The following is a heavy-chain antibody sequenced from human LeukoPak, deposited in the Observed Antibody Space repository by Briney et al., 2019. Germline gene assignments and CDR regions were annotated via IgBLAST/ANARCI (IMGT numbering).Heavy chain of an antibody. CDR1: GYSFTTYW. CDR2: IYPGDSDT. V-gene: IGHV5-51*01. J-gene: IGHJ3*02. D-gene: IGHD3-22*01. Sequence: GESLKISCKGSGYSFTTYWIAWVRQMPGKGLEWMGIIYPGDSDTRYSPSFQGQVTISADKSISTAYLQWSSLKASDTAMYYCARQRFRYYYDSSGYFSAFDIWGQGTMVTVSS. CDR3: ARQRFRYYYDSSGYFSAFDI.